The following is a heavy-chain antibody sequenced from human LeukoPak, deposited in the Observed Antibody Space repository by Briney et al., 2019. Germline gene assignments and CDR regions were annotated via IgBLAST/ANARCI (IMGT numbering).Heavy chain of an antibody. CDR1: GFTFSSYG. D-gene: IGHD5-24*01. Sequence: GRSLRLSCAASGFTFSSYGMHWVRQAPGKGLEWVAVISYDGSNKYYADSVKGRFTISRDNSKNTLYLQMNSLRAEDTAVYYCAKDRRRWLQSTGGAFDIWGQGTMVTVSS. J-gene: IGHJ3*02. CDR2: ISYDGSNK. V-gene: IGHV3-30*18. CDR3: AKDRRRWLQSTGGAFDI.